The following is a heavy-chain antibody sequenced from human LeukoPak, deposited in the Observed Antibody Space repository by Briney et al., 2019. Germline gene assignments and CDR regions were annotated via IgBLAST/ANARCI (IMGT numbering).Heavy chain of an antibody. Sequence: SETLSLTCTVSGGSISNYYWTWIRQPPGKGLEWIGYIYYSGSTNYNPSLKSRVTISLDTSKNQFSLKLTSVTAADTAVYYCAALYSSGWYYFDYWGQGTLVTVSS. CDR1: GGSISNYY. CDR3: AALYSSGWYYFDY. V-gene: IGHV4-59*12. D-gene: IGHD6-19*01. J-gene: IGHJ4*02. CDR2: IYYSGST.